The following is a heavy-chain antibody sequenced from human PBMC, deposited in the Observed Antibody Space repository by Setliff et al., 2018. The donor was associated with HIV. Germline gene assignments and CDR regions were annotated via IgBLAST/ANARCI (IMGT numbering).Heavy chain of an antibody. CDR3: ASRFYYYDSNNFLRAEGFDP. J-gene: IGHJ5*02. V-gene: IGHV4-39*01. CDR1: GGSASNSRYY. CDR2: IYYNEKT. D-gene: IGHD3-22*01. Sequence: SETLSLTCAVSGGSASNSRYYWAWIRQPPGKGLEYIGSIYYNEKTYYSPSLKSRVTISIDTSKNQFSLNLTSVTAAESAVYYCASRFYYYDSNNFLRAEGFDPWGQGTLVTVSS.